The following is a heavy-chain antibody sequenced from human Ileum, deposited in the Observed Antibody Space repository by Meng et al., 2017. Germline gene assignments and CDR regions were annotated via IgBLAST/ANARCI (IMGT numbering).Heavy chain of an antibody. CDR3: ARRIRGGSYLG. V-gene: IGHV4-34*01. D-gene: IGHD1-26*01. Sequence: QLQLMQWGAGMLKPSGTLSLTCNVYGDSFTDYYWNWIRQPPGKGLGWIGEIHYSGSTNYNPSLESRVTISEDTSQKQFSLRLSSVTAADTAVYYCARRIRGGSYLGWGQGTLVTVSS. CDR1: GDSFTDYY. J-gene: IGHJ4*02. CDR2: IHYSGST.